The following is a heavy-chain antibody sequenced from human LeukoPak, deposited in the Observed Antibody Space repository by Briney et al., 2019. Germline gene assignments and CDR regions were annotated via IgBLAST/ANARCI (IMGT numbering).Heavy chain of an antibody. CDR3: ARDGDYDSSGYRWFDP. V-gene: IGHV3-11*05. Sequence: GGSLRLSCAASGFPFSDYYMSWIRQAPGEGLEWVSYISSSSSYTNYADSVKGRFTISRDNAKNSLYLQMNSLRAEDTAVYYCARDGDYDSSGYRWFDPWGQGTLVTVSS. D-gene: IGHD3-22*01. J-gene: IGHJ5*02. CDR1: GFPFSDYY. CDR2: ISSSSSYT.